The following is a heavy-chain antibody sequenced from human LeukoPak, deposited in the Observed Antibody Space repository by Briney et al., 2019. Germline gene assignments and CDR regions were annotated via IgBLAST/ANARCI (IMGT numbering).Heavy chain of an antibody. CDR1: GFTFSSYA. CDR3: AKDPRPDIVVVPAAMDY. D-gene: IGHD2-2*01. J-gene: IGHJ4*02. Sequence: GGSLRLSCAASGFTFSSYAMSWVRQAPGKGLGWVSAISGSGGSTYYADSVKGRFTISRDNSKNTLYLQMNSLRAEDTAVYYCAKDPRPDIVVVPAAMDYWGQGTLVTVSS. V-gene: IGHV3-23*01. CDR2: ISGSGGST.